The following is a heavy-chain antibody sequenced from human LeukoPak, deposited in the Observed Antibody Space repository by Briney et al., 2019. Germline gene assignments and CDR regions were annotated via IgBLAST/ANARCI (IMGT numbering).Heavy chain of an antibody. J-gene: IGHJ6*03. CDR3: ARDFYSSSSEYYYYYYMDV. CDR2: SSAYNGNT. Sequence: ASVKVSCKASGYTFTSYGISWVRPAPGQGLEGMGWSSAYNGNTNYAQKLQGRVTMTTDTSTSTAYMELRSLRSDDTAVYYCARDFYSSSSEYYYYYYMDVWGKGTTVTVSS. V-gene: IGHV1-18*01. D-gene: IGHD6-6*01. CDR1: GYTFTSYG.